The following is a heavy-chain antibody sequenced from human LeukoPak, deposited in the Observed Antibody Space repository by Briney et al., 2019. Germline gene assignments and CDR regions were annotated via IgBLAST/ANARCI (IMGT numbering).Heavy chain of an antibody. J-gene: IGHJ4*02. Sequence: APVKVSCKASGYTFTGYYMHWVRQAPGQGLEWMGRINPNSGGTNYAQKFQGRVTMTRDTSISTAYMELSRLRSDDTAVYYCAREWEYRGSHEAIDYWGQGTLVTVSS. CDR2: INPNSGGT. CDR3: AREWEYRGSHEAIDY. V-gene: IGHV1-2*06. CDR1: GYTFTGYY. D-gene: IGHD1-26*01.